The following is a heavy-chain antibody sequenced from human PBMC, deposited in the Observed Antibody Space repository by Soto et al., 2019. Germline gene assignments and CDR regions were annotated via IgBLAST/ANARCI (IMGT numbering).Heavy chain of an antibody. CDR1: GFTFSSYA. Sequence: PGGSLRLSCAASGFTFSSYAMHWVRQAPGKGLEYVSAISSNGGSTYYANSVKGRFTISRDNSKNTLYLQMGSLRAEDMAVYYCARWGEDYYDSSGYYRDAFDIWGQGTMVTVSS. J-gene: IGHJ3*02. CDR3: ARWGEDYYDSSGYYRDAFDI. CDR2: ISSNGGST. D-gene: IGHD3-22*01. V-gene: IGHV3-64*01.